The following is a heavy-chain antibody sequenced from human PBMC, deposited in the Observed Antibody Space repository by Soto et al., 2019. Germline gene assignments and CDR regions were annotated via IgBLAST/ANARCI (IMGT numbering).Heavy chain of an antibody. CDR2: IYPGDSDT. D-gene: IGHD3-22*01. CDR1: GYSFTSYW. CDR3: ARLNPYHYDSSGPRGWFDP. Sequence: PGESLKISCKGSGYSFTSYWIGWVRQMPGKGLEWMGIIYPGDSDTRYSPSFQGQVTISADKSISTAYLQWSSLKASDTAMYYCARLNPYHYDSSGPRGWFDPWGQGTLVTVSS. V-gene: IGHV5-51*01. J-gene: IGHJ5*02.